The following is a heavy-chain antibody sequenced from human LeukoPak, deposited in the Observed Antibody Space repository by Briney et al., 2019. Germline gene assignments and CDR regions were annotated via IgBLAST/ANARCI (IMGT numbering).Heavy chain of an antibody. CDR3: ARGRGYSYGPRNYYFDY. CDR2: INHSGST. CDR1: GGSFNGFY. Sequence: SETLSLTCAVYGGSFNGFYWSWIRQPPGKGLEWIGEINHSGSTNYNPSLKSRVTISVDTSKNQFSLKLSSVTAADTAVYYCARGRGYSYGPRNYYFDYWGQGTLVTVSS. D-gene: IGHD5-18*01. V-gene: IGHV4-34*01. J-gene: IGHJ4*02.